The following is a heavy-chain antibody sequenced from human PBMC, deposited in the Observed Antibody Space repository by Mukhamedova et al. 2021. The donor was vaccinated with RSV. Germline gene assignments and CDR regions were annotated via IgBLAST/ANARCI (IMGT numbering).Heavy chain of an antibody. Sequence: GLEWIGSIYYSGSTYYNPSLKSRVTISVDTSKNQFSPKLSSVTAADTAVYYCARGWSPGSLINNWFDPWGQGTLVTVSS. CDR2: IYYSGST. J-gene: IGHJ5*02. V-gene: IGHV4-39*01. D-gene: IGHD3-10*01. CDR3: ARGWSPGSLINNWFDP.